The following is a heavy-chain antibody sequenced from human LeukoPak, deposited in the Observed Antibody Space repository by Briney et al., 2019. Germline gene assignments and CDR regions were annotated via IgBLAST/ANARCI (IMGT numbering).Heavy chain of an antibody. J-gene: IGHJ5*02. Sequence: ASVKVSCKASGYTFTGYYIHWVRQAPGQGLEWMGWINPNSGGTNYAQKFQGRVTMTRDTSISTAYMELSRLRSDDTAVYYFARDHSNDGDNVPFDPWAREPWSPSPQ. CDR2: INPNSGGT. CDR1: GYTFTGYY. CDR3: ARDHSNDGDNVPFDP. V-gene: IGHV1-2*02. D-gene: IGHD4-17*01.